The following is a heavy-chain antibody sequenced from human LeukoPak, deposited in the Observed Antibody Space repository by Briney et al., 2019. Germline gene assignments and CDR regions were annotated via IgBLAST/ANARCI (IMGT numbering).Heavy chain of an antibody. Sequence: PGGSLRLSCAASGFTVSSNYMSWVRQAPGKGLEWVSVIYSGGSTYYADSVKGRFTISRDNSKNTLYLQMNSLRAEDTAVYYCARDLGRYYDSSGRNWYFDLWGRGTLVTVSS. CDR1: GFTVSSNY. CDR2: IYSGGST. J-gene: IGHJ2*01. CDR3: ARDLGRYYDSSGRNWYFDL. D-gene: IGHD3-22*01. V-gene: IGHV3-53*01.